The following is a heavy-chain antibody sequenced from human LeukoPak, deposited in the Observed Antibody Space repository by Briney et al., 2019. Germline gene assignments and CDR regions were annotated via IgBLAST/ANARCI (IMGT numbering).Heavy chain of an antibody. D-gene: IGHD4-17*01. Sequence: SETLSLTCTVSGGSFSIYYRSWIRQPAGKGLEWIGRIYTSGSTNYNPSLKSRVTMSVDTSKNQFSLKLSSVTAADTAVYYCARGPTTVTRAFDYWGQGTLVTVSS. J-gene: IGHJ4*02. CDR2: IYTSGST. CDR1: GGSFSIYY. V-gene: IGHV4-4*07. CDR3: ARGPTTVTRAFDY.